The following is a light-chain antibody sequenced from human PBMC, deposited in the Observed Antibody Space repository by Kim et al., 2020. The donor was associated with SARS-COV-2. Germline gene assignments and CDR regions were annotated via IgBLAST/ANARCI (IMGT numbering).Light chain of an antibody. CDR3: CSYTGTDPSKV. CDR1: SSDVGGYKY. Sequence: QSVTISCTGTSSDVGGYKYVSWYQLHPGKAPKLMIYAVSKRPSGVPDRFSGSKSGNTASLTISGLQAEDEADYYCCSYTGTDPSKVLGTGTKRTV. J-gene: IGLJ1*01. CDR2: AVS. V-gene: IGLV2-11*01.